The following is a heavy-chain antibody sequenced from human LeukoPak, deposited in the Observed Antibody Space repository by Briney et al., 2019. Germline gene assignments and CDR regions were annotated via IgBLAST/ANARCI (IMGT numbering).Heavy chain of an antibody. CDR2: IYYSGST. J-gene: IGHJ4*02. D-gene: IGHD4-17*01. CDR1: GGSFSDYF. V-gene: IGHV4-59*01. CDR3: ARMTTVTTGADY. Sequence: PSETLSLTCAVYGGSFSDYFWSWIRQPPGKGLEWIGYIYYSGSTNYNPSLKSRVTISVDTSKNQFSLKLSSVTAADTAVYYCARMTTVTTGADYWGQGTLVTVSS.